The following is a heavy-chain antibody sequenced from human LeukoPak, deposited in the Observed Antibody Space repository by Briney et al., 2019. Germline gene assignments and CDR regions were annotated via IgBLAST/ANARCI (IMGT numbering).Heavy chain of an antibody. Sequence: GSSVKVSCKASGGTFISYAISWVRQAPGQGLEWMGGIIPIFGTANYAQKFQGRVTITTDESTSTAYMELSSLRSEDTAVYYCATPSIAARYYYYYYMDVWGKGTTVTVSS. CDR3: ATPSIAARYYYYYYMDV. J-gene: IGHJ6*03. D-gene: IGHD6-6*01. V-gene: IGHV1-69*05. CDR1: GGTFISYA. CDR2: IIPIFGTA.